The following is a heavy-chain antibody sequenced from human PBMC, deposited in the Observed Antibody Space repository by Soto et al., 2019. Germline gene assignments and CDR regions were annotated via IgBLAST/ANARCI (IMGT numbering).Heavy chain of an antibody. CDR1: GGSISSYY. CDR2: IYYSGST. D-gene: IGHD6-13*01. Sequence: SETLSLTCTVSGGSISSYYWSWIRQPPGKGLEWIGYIYYSGSTNYNPSLKSRVTISVDTSKNQFSLKLSSVTAADTAAYYCARALFSSSFRWFDPWGQGTLVTVSS. J-gene: IGHJ5*02. CDR3: ARALFSSSFRWFDP. V-gene: IGHV4-59*01.